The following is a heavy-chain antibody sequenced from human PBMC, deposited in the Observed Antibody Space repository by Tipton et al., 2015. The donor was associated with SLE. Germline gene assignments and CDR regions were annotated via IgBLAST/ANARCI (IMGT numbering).Heavy chain of an antibody. J-gene: IGHJ6*02. Sequence: TLSLTCAVSAYSLSTGYHWGWIRQPPGKGLEWIASIHHSGNTYYNPSLKSRVTISLDTSKNQFSLKLNSVTAADTAVYFCAREGGYAGSGSYGTVWGQGTTVTVSS. V-gene: IGHV4-38-2*02. D-gene: IGHD3-10*01. CDR2: IHHSGNT. CDR1: AYSLSTGYH. CDR3: AREGGYAGSGSYGTV.